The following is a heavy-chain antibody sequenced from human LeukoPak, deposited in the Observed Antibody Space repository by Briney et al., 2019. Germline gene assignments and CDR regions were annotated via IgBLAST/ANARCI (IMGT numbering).Heavy chain of an antibody. D-gene: IGHD2-15*01. J-gene: IGHJ4*02. CDR2: IYYSGIS. Sequence: SETLSLTCTVSGGSIHGSTYYWGWVRQPPGKGLEWIGSIYYSGISHYKPSLKSRATISVDTSNNQFSVRLTSVTAADTAVYYCARSGVVVAATDYWGQGTLVTVSS. CDR1: GGSIHGSTYY. CDR3: ARSGVVVAATDY. V-gene: IGHV4-39*07.